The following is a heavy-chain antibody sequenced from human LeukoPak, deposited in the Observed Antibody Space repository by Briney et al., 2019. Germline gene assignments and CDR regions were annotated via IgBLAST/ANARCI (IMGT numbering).Heavy chain of an antibody. V-gene: IGHV3-33*01. Sequence: GGSLRLSCAASGFTFSSYGMHWVRQAPGKGRERVAVIWYDGSNKYYADSVKGRFTISRDNSKNTLYLQMNSLRAEDTAVYYCARGGFGELSGYYYYYGMDVWGKGTTVTVSS. CDR2: IWYDGSNK. D-gene: IGHD3-10*01. CDR3: ARGGFGELSGYYYYYGMDV. CDR1: GFTFSSYG. J-gene: IGHJ6*04.